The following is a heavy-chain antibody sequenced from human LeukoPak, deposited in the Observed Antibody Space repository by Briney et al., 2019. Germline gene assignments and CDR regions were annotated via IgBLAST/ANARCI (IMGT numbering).Heavy chain of an antibody. CDR2: IKHSGST. J-gene: IGHJ4*02. D-gene: IGHD2-15*01. CDR1: GGSFSGYY. Sequence: SETLSLTCAVYGGSFSGYYWSWIRQPPGKGLEWIGEIKHSGSTNYNPSLKSRVTISVDTSKNQFSLKLSSVTAADTAVYYCARGEGPSGGSLTFDYWGQGTLVTVSS. CDR3: ARGEGPSGGSLTFDY. V-gene: IGHV4-34*01.